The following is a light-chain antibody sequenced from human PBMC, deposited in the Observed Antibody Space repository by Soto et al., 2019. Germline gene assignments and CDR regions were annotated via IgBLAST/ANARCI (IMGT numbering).Light chain of an antibody. CDR3: QQYNNWPRGT. J-gene: IGKJ1*01. Sequence: MTQSPSSLSASVGDRVTITCRASQGISNYLAWYQQKPGQAPRLLIYGASTRATGIPARFSGSGSGTDFTLTISSLQSEDFAVYYCQQYNNWPRGTFGQGTKVDIK. CDR2: GAS. CDR1: QGISNY. V-gene: IGKV3D-15*01.